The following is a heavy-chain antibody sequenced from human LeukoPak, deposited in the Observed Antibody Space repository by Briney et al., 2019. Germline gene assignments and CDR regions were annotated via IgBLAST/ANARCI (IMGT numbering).Heavy chain of an antibody. CDR1: GGSISSGDYY. CDR2: IYYSRST. D-gene: IGHD3-10*01. Sequence: PSETLSLTCTVSGGSISSGDYYWSWIRQPPGKGLEWIGYIYYSRSTYYNPSLKSRVTISVDTSKNQLSLKLSSATAADTAVYYCARFYGSGSWYFDYWGQGTLVTVSS. V-gene: IGHV4-30-4*01. J-gene: IGHJ4*02. CDR3: ARFYGSGSWYFDY.